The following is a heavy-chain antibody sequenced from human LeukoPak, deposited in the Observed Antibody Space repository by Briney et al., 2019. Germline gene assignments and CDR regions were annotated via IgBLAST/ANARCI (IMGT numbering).Heavy chain of an antibody. CDR3: ARSRERYSPVNT. Sequence: SQTLSLTCTVSGVSFSSVGLYWIWIRQHPGKGLEWIGYIYYSGSTYYNPSLKSRVTISVDTPKNQFSLKLRSGTAGKTASNYCARSRERYSPVNTGGQGTLVTVSS. D-gene: IGHD1-1*01. V-gene: IGHV4-31*03. J-gene: IGHJ4*02. CDR1: GVSFSSVGLY. CDR2: IYYSGST.